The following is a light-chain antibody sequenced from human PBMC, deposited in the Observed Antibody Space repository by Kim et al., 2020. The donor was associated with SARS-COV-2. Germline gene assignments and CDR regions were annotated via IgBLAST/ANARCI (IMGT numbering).Light chain of an antibody. J-gene: IGKJ1*01. CDR2: GAS. V-gene: IGKV3-15*01. CDR1: QSVSSN. Sequence: CVSPGERATLSCRASQSVSSNLAWYQQKPGQAPRLLIYGASNRATGIPARFSGSGSGTEFTLTISSLQSEDFAVYYCQQYNNWWTFGQGTKVDIK. CDR3: QQYNNWWT.